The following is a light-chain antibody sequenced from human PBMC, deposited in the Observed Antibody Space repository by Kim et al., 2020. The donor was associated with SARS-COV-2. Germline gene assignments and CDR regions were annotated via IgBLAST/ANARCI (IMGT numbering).Light chain of an antibody. Sequence: SVGDRVTITCRASQSISSWLAWYQQKPGKAPRLLIYQASTLQSGVPSRFGGSGSGTEFTLTISSLQPDDFATYYCQQYNTFSPAYTFGQGTKVEI. V-gene: IGKV1-5*03. CDR2: QAS. CDR3: QQYNTFSPAYT. CDR1: QSISSW. J-gene: IGKJ2*01.